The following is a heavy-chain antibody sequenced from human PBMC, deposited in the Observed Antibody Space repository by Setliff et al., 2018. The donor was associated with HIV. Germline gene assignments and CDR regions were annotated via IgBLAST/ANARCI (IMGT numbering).Heavy chain of an antibody. CDR1: GFSISRSYY. D-gene: IGHD3-16*02. CDR2: VYHSGST. CDR3: ARRVILSYGYYFDY. J-gene: IGHJ4*02. Sequence: SETLSLTCAVSGFSISRSYYWAWIRQPPGKGLEWIASVYHSGSTYYNPSLKSRVTISVDTSKNQFSLKLSSVTAADTAVYHCARRVILSYGYYFDYWGQGTLVTVSS. V-gene: IGHV4-38-2*01.